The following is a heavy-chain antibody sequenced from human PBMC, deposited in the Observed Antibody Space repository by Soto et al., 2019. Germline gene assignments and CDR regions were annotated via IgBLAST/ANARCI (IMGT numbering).Heavy chain of an antibody. Sequence: GGSLRLSCAASGFTVSNNYMTWVRQAPGKGLEWVSFIYSSGSTYYADSVKGRFTISRDNAKNSLYLQMNSLRAEDTAVYYCARVTPYDFWSGYYYYYYGMDVWGQGTTVTVSS. D-gene: IGHD3-3*01. CDR1: GFTVSNNY. CDR2: IYSSGST. J-gene: IGHJ6*02. V-gene: IGHV3-53*01. CDR3: ARVTPYDFWSGYYYYYYGMDV.